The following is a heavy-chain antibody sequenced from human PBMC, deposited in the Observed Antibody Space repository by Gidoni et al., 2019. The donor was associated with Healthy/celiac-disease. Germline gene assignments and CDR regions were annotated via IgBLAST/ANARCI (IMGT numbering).Heavy chain of an antibody. D-gene: IGHD3-10*01. Sequence: VSGGSISSGSYYWSWIRQPAGKGLEWIGRIYTSGSTNYNPSLKSRVTMSVDTSKNQFSLKLSSVTAADTAVYYCARVYYGSGRYHDAFDIWGQGTMVTVSS. CDR1: GGSISSGSYY. CDR3: ARVYYGSGRYHDAFDI. J-gene: IGHJ3*02. CDR2: IYTSGST. V-gene: IGHV4-61*02.